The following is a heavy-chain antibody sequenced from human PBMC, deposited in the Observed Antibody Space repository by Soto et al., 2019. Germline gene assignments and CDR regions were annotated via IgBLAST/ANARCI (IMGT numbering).Heavy chain of an antibody. D-gene: IGHD2-2*01. CDR1: GGTFSSYA. V-gene: IGHV1-69*01. CDR2: IIPISGTA. Sequence: QVQLVQSGAEVKKPGSSVKFSCKASGGTFSSYAISWVRQAPGQGLEWMGGIIPISGTANYAKTCKVRVTITAEESTSTAYMELSSLRSEDTAVYYCARSQGSSTSLEIYYYYYYGMDVWGQGTTVTVPS. J-gene: IGHJ6*02. CDR3: ARSQGSSTSLEIYYYYYYGMDV.